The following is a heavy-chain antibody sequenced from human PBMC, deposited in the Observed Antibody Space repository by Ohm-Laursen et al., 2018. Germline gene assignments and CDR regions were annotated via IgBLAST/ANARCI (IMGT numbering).Heavy chain of an antibody. Sequence: GSSVKVSCKASGYTFSDYHMHWVRQAPGQGLEWMGWINPNSGGTNYAQKFAGRVTMTRDTSISTAYMELSRLRSDDTAVYYCARDREQLGRLGSGAFDIWGQGTMVTVSS. V-gene: IGHV1-2*02. CDR2: INPNSGGT. J-gene: IGHJ3*02. CDR3: ARDREQLGRLGSGAFDI. D-gene: IGHD6-6*01. CDR1: GYTFSDYH.